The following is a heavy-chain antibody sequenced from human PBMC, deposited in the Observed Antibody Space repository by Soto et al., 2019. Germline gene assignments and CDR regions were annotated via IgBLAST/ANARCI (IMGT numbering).Heavy chain of an antibody. D-gene: IGHD6-13*01. CDR1: GFTFSSYW. Sequence: EVQLVESGGGLVQPGGSLRPSCAASGFTFSSYWMSWVRQAPGKGLEWVANIKQDGSEKYYVDSVKGRFTISRDNAKNSLYLQMNSLRAEDTAVFYCARLYYSSSWYDPYLYYFDYWGQGTLVTVSS. J-gene: IGHJ4*02. CDR2: IKQDGSEK. CDR3: ARLYYSSSWYDPYLYYFDY. V-gene: IGHV3-7*01.